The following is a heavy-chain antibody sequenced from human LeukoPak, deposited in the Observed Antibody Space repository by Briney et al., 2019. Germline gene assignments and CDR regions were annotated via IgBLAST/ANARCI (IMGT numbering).Heavy chain of an antibody. CDR2: IYSGGST. V-gene: IGHV3-53*01. Sequence: GGSLRLFCAASGFTVSSNYMSWVRQAPGKGLEWVSVIYSGGSTYYADSVKGRFTISRDNSKNTLYLQMNSLRAEDTAVYYCARDRYYDSSERWFDPWGQGTLVTVSS. CDR3: ARDRYYDSSERWFDP. J-gene: IGHJ5*02. CDR1: GFTVSSNY. D-gene: IGHD3-22*01.